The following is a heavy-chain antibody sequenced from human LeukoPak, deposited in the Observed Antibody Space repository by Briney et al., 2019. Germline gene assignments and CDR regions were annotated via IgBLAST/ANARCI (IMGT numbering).Heavy chain of an antibody. CDR1: GGSISSGGYY. Sequence: SQTLSLTCTVSGGSISSGGYYWSWIRQHPGKGLEWIGYIYYSGSTYYNPSLKSRVTISVDTPKNQFSLKLSSVTAADTAVYYCARDRRRYGSGSYYNEGLFDYWGQGTLVTVSS. J-gene: IGHJ4*02. D-gene: IGHD3-10*01. CDR3: ARDRRRYGSGSYYNEGLFDY. CDR2: IYYSGST. V-gene: IGHV4-31*03.